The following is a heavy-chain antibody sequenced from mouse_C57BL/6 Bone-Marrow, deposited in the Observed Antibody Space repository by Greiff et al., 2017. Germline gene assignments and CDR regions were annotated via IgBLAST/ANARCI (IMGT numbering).Heavy chain of an antibody. J-gene: IGHJ1*03. CDR2: IYPRSGNT. V-gene: IGHV1-81*01. D-gene: IGHD2-1*01. Sequence: QVQLKESGAELARPGASVKLSCKASGYTFTSYGISWVKQRTGQGLEWIGEIYPRSGNTYYNEKFKGKATLTADKSSSTAYMELRSLTSEDSAVYFCARYDYGNFYWYFDVWGTGTTVTVSS. CDR1: GYTFTSYG. CDR3: ARYDYGNFYWYFDV.